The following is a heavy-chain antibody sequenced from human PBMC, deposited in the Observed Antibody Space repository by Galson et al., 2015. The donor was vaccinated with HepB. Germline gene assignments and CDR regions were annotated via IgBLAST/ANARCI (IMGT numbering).Heavy chain of an antibody. Sequence: PPLVKPPPTFTLPCTFSGFSLSTSGMCVTWILQPPGEALEWLALIDWDDDNYYSTSLKTRLTISKDTSNSQVVLTMTTMDPVDTATYYCASSTSCFGSYYYDNWGQGTLVTGSS. V-gene: IGHV2-70*01. CDR1: GFSLSTSGMC. CDR3: ASSTSCFGSYYYDN. D-gene: IGHD2-2*01. CDR2: IDWDDDN. J-gene: IGHJ4*02.